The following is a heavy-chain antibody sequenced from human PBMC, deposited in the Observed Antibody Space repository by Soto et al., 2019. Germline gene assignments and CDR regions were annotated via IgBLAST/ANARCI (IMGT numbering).Heavy chain of an antibody. CDR2: ISAYNGNT. V-gene: IGHV1-18*01. Sequence: GASVKVSCKASGYTFTSYGISWVRQAPGQGLEWMGWISAYNGNTNYAQKLQGRVTMTTDTSTSTAYMELRSLRSDDTAVYYCARVLSVAVLNYAFDIWGQGTMVTVSS. J-gene: IGHJ3*02. D-gene: IGHD6-19*01. CDR1: GYTFTSYG. CDR3: ARVLSVAVLNYAFDI.